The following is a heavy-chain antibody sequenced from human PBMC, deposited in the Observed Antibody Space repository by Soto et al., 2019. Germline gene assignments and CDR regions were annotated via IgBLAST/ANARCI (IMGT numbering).Heavy chain of an antibody. Sequence: PSETLSLTCAVYGGSFSGYYWSWIRQPPGKGLEWIGEINHSGSTNYNPSLKSRVTISVDTSKNQFSLKLSSVTAADTAVYYCARVPDYGDYVCCVSNWFDPWGQGTLVTVSS. CDR2: INHSGST. V-gene: IGHV4-34*01. J-gene: IGHJ5*02. CDR3: ARVPDYGDYVCCVSNWFDP. D-gene: IGHD4-17*01. CDR1: GGSFSGYY.